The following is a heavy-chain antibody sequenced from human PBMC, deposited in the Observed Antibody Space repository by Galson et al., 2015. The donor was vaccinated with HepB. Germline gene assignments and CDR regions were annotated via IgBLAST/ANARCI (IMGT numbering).Heavy chain of an antibody. CDR1: GFTFSNAW. D-gene: IGHD3-3*01. CDR2: IKSKSDGETT. J-gene: IGHJ3*02. CDR3: TSQYDFWSGHQRNVFDI. V-gene: IGHV3-15*01. Sequence: SLRLSCAASGFTFSNAWMNWVRQAPGKGLEWVGRIKSKSDGETTDYVAPVKGRFTISRDDSKNTLYLQMNSLKTEDTAMYYCTSQYDFWSGHQRNVFDIWGQGTMVTVSS.